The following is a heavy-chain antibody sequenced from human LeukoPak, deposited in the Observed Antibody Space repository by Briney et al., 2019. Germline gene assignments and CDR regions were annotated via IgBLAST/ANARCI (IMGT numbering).Heavy chain of an antibody. D-gene: IGHD3-9*01. Sequence: GGSLRLSCAASGFPSSSYSMNWVRQAPGKGLEWISYISSHSSTIYYADSVQGRFTISRDNAKNSLYLQMNSLRAEDTAVYYCARDHRYGGLFDSWGQGILVTVSS. CDR1: GFPSSSYS. CDR3: ARDHRYGGLFDS. V-gene: IGHV3-48*01. J-gene: IGHJ4*02. CDR2: ISSHSSTI.